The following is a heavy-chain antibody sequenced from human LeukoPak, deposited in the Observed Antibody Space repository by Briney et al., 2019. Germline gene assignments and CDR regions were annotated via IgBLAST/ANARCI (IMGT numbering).Heavy chain of an antibody. V-gene: IGHV1-18*01. Sequence: GASVKVSCKASGYTFTSYGISWVRQAPGQGLEWMGWISAYAQKFQGRVTMTTGTSTSTAYMELRSLRSDDTAVYYCARRFNYYDSSGYYEGFYFDYWGQGTLVTVSS. D-gene: IGHD3-22*01. J-gene: IGHJ4*02. CDR3: ARRFNYYDSSGYYEGFYFDY. CDR2: ISAY. CDR1: GYTFTSYG.